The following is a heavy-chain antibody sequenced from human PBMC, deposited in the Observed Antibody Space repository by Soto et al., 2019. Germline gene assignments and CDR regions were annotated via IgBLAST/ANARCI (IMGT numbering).Heavy chain of an antibody. Sequence: QVQLVQSGAEVKKPGSSVKVSCKASGGTFSSYAISWVRQAPGQGLEWMGGIIPIFGTAKYAQKFQGRVTITADKSTSTAYIELRRLRSADTAVYYCAREPPDDYVWGSYRPEAFDSWGQGTMVTVSS. CDR3: AREPPDDYVWGSYRPEAFDS. CDR1: GGTFSSYA. D-gene: IGHD3-16*02. V-gene: IGHV1-69*06. J-gene: IGHJ3*02. CDR2: IIPIFGTA.